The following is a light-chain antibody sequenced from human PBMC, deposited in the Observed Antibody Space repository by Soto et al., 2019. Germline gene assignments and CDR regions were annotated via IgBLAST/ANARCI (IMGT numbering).Light chain of an antibody. CDR2: GAS. V-gene: IGKV3-20*01. CDR1: QNIYNIY. CDR3: QHFGNDAVA. Sequence: ESVLTQSPGTLSLSPGERATLSCRATQNIYNIYLAWYQQRRGQAPRLLIYGASSRATGIPDRFSGSGSGTDFTLTVSRPEPEDFVLYSCQHFGNDAVAFGGRTKVVMK. J-gene: IGKJ4*01.